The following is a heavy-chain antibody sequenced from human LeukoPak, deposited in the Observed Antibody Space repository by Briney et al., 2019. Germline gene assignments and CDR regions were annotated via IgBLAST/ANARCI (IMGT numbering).Heavy chain of an antibody. CDR3: AKGGILTGNDY. D-gene: IGHD3-9*01. Sequence: RPGGSLRLSCAASGFTFSSYAMSWVRHAPGKGLAWVSAISGSGGSTYYADSVKGRFTISRDNSKNTLYLQMNSLRAEDTAVYYCAKGGILTGNDYWGQGTLVTVSS. V-gene: IGHV3-23*01. CDR1: GFTFSSYA. J-gene: IGHJ4*02. CDR2: ISGSGGST.